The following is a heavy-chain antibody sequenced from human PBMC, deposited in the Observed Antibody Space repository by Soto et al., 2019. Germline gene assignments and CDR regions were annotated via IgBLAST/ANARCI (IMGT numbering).Heavy chain of an antibody. V-gene: IGHV3-74*01. D-gene: IGHD2-8*02. CDR3: ARWAYCSGGVCYHDRLIVDY. J-gene: IGHJ4*02. CDR2: INSDGIST. Sequence: EVQLVESGGGLVQPGGSLRLSCAGSGFTFSSYWMHWVRQGPGKGLVWVSRINSDGISTTYADSVKGRFTISRDNAKTTLYLQMNSLRAVDTAVYYCARWAYCSGGVCYHDRLIVDYWGQGTLVTVSS. CDR1: GFTFSSYW.